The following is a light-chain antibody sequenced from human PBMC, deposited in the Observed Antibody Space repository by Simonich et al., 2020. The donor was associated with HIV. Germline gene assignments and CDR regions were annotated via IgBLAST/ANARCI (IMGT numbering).Light chain of an antibody. J-gene: IGKJ4*01. V-gene: IGKV3-15*01. Sequence: EIVMTQSPATLSVSPGERATLPCRASKSGSSHLAWYQQKPGQAPRLLIYGASTRATGIPARFSGSGSGTEFTLTISSMQSEDFAVYYCQQYNNWPPLTFGGGTKVEIK. CDR3: QQYNNWPPLT. CDR2: GAS. CDR1: KSGSSH.